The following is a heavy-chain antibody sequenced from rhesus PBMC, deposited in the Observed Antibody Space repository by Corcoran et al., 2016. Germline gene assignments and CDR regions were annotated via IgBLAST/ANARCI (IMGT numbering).Heavy chain of an antibody. Sequence: QVQLQESGPGMVKPSATMSFTCAVSGYSISSGYGWRWIRKPPGKGLEWIGSFGGSSGSTYDTPSRRSRVTISKDTSKNQFSLKLSAVTAADTAVYYCARDPWGSSGLFDYWGQGVLVTVSS. CDR2: FGGSSGST. CDR1: GYSISSGYG. J-gene: IGHJ4*01. V-gene: IGHV4-127*01. D-gene: IGHD6-31*01. CDR3: ARDPWGSSGLFDY.